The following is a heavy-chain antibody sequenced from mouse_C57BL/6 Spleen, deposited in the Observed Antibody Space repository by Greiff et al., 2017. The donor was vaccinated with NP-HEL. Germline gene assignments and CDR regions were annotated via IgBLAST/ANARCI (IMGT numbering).Heavy chain of an antibody. CDR3: ARCDVYEDYAMYY. CDR2: LNPNNGGT. V-gene: IGHV1-26*01. J-gene: IGHJ4*01. Sequence: EVQLHQSGPELVKPGASVKISCKASGYTFTDYYLNWVKQSHGKSLEWIGDLNPNNGGTSYNQKFKGKATLTVDKSSSTAYMELRSLTSEDSAVYYGARCDVYEDYAMYYWGQGTSVTVSS. CDR1: GYTFTDYY. D-gene: IGHD2-2*01.